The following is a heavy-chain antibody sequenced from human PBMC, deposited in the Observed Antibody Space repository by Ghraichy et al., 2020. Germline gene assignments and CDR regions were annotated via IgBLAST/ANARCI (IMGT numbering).Heavy chain of an antibody. D-gene: IGHD1-1*01. Sequence: SETLSLTCAVYGGSFSGYYWGWIRQPPGKGLEWIGEINHSGATNYNPSLKSRVAISLDTSKNQFSLKLSSVTAADTAVYYCARLETGTTDYWGQGTLVTVSS. J-gene: IGHJ4*02. CDR2: INHSGAT. CDR1: GGSFSGYY. V-gene: IGHV4-34*01. CDR3: ARLETGTTDY.